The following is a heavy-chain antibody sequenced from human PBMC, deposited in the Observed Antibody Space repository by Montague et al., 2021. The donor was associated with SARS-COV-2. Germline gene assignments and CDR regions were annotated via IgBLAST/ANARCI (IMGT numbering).Heavy chain of an antibody. D-gene: IGHD2-2*01. V-gene: IGHV4-59*02. CDR3: ERSQCHNWYFGC. J-gene: IGHJ2*01. CDR1: GGSVTHD. CDR2: IDYDGSS. Sequence: SETLSLTCTVSGGSVTHDWSLSRQPPGKGLEWIGYIDYDGSSNYNPYLRSRVTISMQTSRNQVYLRLISVTAADTALYYFERSQCHNWYFGCWGRGTLVTVSS.